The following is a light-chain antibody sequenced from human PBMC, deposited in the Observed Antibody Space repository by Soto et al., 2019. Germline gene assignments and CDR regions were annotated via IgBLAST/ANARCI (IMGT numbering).Light chain of an antibody. Sequence: DFQITQSPSTLSASVGDRVTITCRASQNIRSRLAWFQQKPGKAPKILIYDASNLEAGVPSKFSGSGSGTDFTSTISSLQPEDIATYYCQHYAHLPPTFGQGTRLEIK. V-gene: IGKV1-33*01. CDR1: QNIRSR. CDR2: DAS. J-gene: IGKJ5*01. CDR3: QHYAHLPPT.